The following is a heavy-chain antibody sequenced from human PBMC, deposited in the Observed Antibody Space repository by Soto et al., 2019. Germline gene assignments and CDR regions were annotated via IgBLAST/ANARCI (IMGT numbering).Heavy chain of an antibody. CDR2: INPSGGST. D-gene: IGHD3-22*01. J-gene: IGHJ4*02. V-gene: IGHV1-46*01. CDR3: ARDAPYYYDSSGYYY. Sequence: GASVKVSCKASGYTFTSYYIHWVRQAPGQGLEWMGLINPSGGSTSYAQKFQGRVTMTTDTSTSTVYMELSSLRSEDTAVYYCARDAPYYYDSSGYYYWGQGTLVTVSS. CDR1: GYTFTSYY.